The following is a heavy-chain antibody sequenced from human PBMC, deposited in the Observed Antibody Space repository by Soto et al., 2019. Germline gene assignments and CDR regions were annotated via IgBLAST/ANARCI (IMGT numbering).Heavy chain of an antibody. CDR1: GGSISSYY. Sequence: SETLSLTCTVSGGSISSYYWSWIRQPPGKGLEWIGYIYYSGSTNYNPSLKSRLTISADTSKNQISLTLSSVTAADTAVYYCARASGYSYGYDDFFDNWGQGTLVTVSS. CDR2: IYYSGST. CDR3: ARASGYSYGYDDFFDN. D-gene: IGHD5-18*01. V-gene: IGHV4-59*01. J-gene: IGHJ4*01.